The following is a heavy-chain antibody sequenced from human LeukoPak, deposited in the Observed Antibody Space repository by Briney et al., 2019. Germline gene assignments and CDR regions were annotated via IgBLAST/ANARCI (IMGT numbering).Heavy chain of an antibody. CDR2: INPNSGGT. V-gene: IGHV1-2*02. CDR1: GYNFTDFY. J-gene: IGHJ4*02. CDR3: ARDVRIFGVVIIDYFDY. D-gene: IGHD3-3*02. Sequence: ASVKVSCKASGYNFTDFYIHWVRQAPGQGLEWMGWINPNSGGTHYAQKFQDRVTMTRDTSISTAYMELSRLRSDDTAVYYCARDVRIFGVVIIDYFDYWGQGTPVTASS.